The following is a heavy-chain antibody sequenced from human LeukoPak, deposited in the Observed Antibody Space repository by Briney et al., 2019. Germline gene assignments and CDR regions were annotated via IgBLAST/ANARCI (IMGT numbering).Heavy chain of an antibody. CDR2: IIPIFGTA. J-gene: IGHJ4*02. CDR3: ASHPRGYGDYEGSFDY. V-gene: IGHV1-69*13. CDR1: GGTFSSYA. D-gene: IGHD4-17*01. Sequence: ASVKVSCKASGGTFSSYAISWVRQAPGQGLEWMGGIIPIFGTANYAQKFQGRVTITADESTSIAYMELSSLRSEDTAVYYCASHPRGYGDYEGSFDYWGQGTLVTVSS.